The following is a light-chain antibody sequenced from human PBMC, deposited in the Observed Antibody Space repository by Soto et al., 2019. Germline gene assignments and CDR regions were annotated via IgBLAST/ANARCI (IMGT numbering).Light chain of an antibody. CDR1: QSVSSSY. V-gene: IGKV3-20*01. J-gene: IGKJ1*01. Sequence: EIVFTKSPGTLSLSPAERATLHCRASQSVSSSYLAWYQQKPGQAPRLLIYGASSRATGIPDRFSGSGSGTDFTLTISRLEPEDFAVYYCQQYGSSSWTFGQGTKVDIK. CDR2: GAS. CDR3: QQYGSSSWT.